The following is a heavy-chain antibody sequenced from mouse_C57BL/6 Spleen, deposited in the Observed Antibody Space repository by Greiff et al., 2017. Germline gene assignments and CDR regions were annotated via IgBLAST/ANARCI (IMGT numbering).Heavy chain of an antibody. CDR1: GFTFSSYA. CDR2: ISDGGSYT. Sequence: EVHLVESGGGLVKPGGSLKLSCAASGFTFSSYAMSWVRQTPEKRLEWVATISDGGSYTYYPDNVKGRFTISRDNAKNNLYLQMSHLKSEDTAMYYCAREMDGNYYYAMDYWGQGTSVTVSS. J-gene: IGHJ4*01. V-gene: IGHV5-4*01. CDR3: AREMDGNYYYAMDY. D-gene: IGHD2-1*01.